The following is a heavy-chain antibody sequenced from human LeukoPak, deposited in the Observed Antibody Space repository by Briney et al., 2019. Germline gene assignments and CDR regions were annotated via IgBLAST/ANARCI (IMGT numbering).Heavy chain of an antibody. V-gene: IGHV4-34*01. J-gene: IGHJ5*02. Sequence: SENLSLTCAVYGGSFSGYYWSWIRQPPGKGLEWIGEINHSGSTNYNPSLKSRVTISVGTSKNQFSLKLSSVTAADTAVYYCARVYRLGPYYYDSSGYYNWFDPWGQGTLVTVSS. D-gene: IGHD3-22*01. CDR1: GGSFSGYY. CDR2: INHSGST. CDR3: ARVYRLGPYYYDSSGYYNWFDP.